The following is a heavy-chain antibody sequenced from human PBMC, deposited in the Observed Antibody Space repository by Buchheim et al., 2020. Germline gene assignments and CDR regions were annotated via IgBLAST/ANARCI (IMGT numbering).Heavy chain of an antibody. D-gene: IGHD6-13*01. CDR1: GFTFSSYW. CDR3: GREGGSSWRYYYYGMDV. Sequence: EVQLVESGGGLVQPGGSLRLSCAASGFTFSSYWMHWVRQAPGKGLVWVSRINSDGSSTSYADSVKGRFTISRDNAKNTLYLQMNSLRAEDTAVYYCGREGGSSWRYYYYGMDVWGQGTT. J-gene: IGHJ6*02. V-gene: IGHV3-74*01. CDR2: INSDGSST.